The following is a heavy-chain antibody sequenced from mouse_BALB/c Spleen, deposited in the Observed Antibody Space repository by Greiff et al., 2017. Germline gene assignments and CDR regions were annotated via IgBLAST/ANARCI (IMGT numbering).Heavy chain of an antibody. V-gene: IGHV5-17*02. Sequence: DVKLVESGGGLVQPGGSRKLSCAASGFTFSSFGMHWVRQAPEKGLEWVAYISSGSSTIYYADTVKGRFTISRDNPKNTLFLQMTSLRSEDTAMYYCARISYYAMDYWGQGTSVTVSS. CDR1: GFTFSSFG. CDR3: ARISYYAMDY. J-gene: IGHJ4*01. CDR2: ISSGSSTI.